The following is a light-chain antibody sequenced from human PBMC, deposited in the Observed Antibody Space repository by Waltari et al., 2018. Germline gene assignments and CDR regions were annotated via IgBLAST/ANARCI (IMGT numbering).Light chain of an antibody. CDR2: KNG. CDR1: SSNIGSNY. Sequence: QSVLTQPPSASGTPGQGVTISCSGSSSNIGSNYVCWYQQLPGTTPKLLRYKNGQRPSGVPDRFSGSKSGTSASLAVSGLRSEDEADYYCAAWDDSLSGPVFGGGTKLTVL. J-gene: IGLJ2*01. V-gene: IGLV1-47*01. CDR3: AAWDDSLSGPV.